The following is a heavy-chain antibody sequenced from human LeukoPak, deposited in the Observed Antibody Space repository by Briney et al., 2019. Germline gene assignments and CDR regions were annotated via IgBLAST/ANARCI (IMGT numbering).Heavy chain of an antibody. J-gene: IGHJ4*02. V-gene: IGHV3-30*03. D-gene: IGHD4-17*01. CDR1: GFTFSSYG. CDR2: ISYDGSNK. CDR3: ALDYGDYGDGPFDY. Sequence: GGSLRLSCAASGFTFSSYGMHWVRQAPDKGLEWVAVISYDGSNKYYADSVKGRFTISRDNSKNTLYLQMNSLRAEDTAVYYCALDYGDYGDGPFDYWGQGTLVTVSS.